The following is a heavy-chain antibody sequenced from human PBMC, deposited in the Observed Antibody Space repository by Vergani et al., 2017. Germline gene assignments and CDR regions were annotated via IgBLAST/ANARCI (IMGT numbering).Heavy chain of an antibody. J-gene: IGHJ4*02. CDR3: AKVYSYGPNYFDY. Sequence: EVQLVESGGGLVKPGGSLRLSCAASGFTFDDYAMHWVRQAPGKGLEWVSGISWNSGSIGYADSVKGRFTISRDNAKNSLYLQMNSLRAEDTALYYCAKVYSYGPNYFDYWGQGTLVTVSS. V-gene: IGHV3-9*01. D-gene: IGHD5-18*01. CDR1: GFTFDDYA. CDR2: ISWNSGSI.